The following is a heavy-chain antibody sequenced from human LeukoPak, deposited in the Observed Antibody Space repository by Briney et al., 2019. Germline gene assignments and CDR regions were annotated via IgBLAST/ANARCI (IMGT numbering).Heavy chain of an antibody. D-gene: IGHD7-27*01. CDR2: INNDGNRI. J-gene: IGHJ4*02. CDR3: ARGGLPGGFDY. CDR1: GFTASNSW. V-gene: IGHV3-74*01. Sequence: GGSLRLSCAASGFTASNSWMFWVRQAPGKGLMYVSEINNDGNRIRYVDSVKGRFTISRDGAKNTLFLQMNSLRDDDTAMYYCARGGLPGGFDYWGQGILVTVSS.